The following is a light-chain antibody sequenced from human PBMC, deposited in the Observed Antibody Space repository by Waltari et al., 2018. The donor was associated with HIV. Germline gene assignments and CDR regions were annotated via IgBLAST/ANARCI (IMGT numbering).Light chain of an antibody. V-gene: IGLV1-47*01. CDR3: AAWGNSLSLL. J-gene: IGLJ2*01. Sequence: QSVLTQPPSASGTPGQRVTISCSGSSSNIRSNYVSWYQQLPGPAPKLLLYRNNQRPSGVPDRFSGSKSGTSASLAISGLRSEDEADYYCAAWGNSLSLLFGGGTKLTVL. CDR1: SSNIRSNY. CDR2: RNN.